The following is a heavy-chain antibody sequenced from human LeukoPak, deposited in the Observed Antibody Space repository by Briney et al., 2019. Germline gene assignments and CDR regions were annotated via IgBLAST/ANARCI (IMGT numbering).Heavy chain of an antibody. CDR2: ISNDGTNK. Sequence: QAGGSLRLSCAASGFTFESHAMSWVRQAPGKGLEWVAAISNDGTNKNYADSGKGRFTISRDNSKNTLYLQMNSVRAEDTAVYYCTRAASDCSSTSCCTRYFQHWRQGTLVTVSS. CDR1: GFTFESHA. V-gene: IGHV3-30-3*01. CDR3: TRAASDCSSTSCCTRYFQH. D-gene: IGHD2-2*01. J-gene: IGHJ1*01.